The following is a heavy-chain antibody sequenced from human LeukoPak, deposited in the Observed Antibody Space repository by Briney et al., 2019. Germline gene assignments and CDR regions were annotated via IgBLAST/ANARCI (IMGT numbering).Heavy chain of an antibody. CDR2: ISSSTSSM. CDR1: GFTFSSYS. V-gene: IGHV3-48*04. J-gene: IGHJ4*02. CDR3: ARGRSGDYFDY. D-gene: IGHD1-26*01. Sequence: GGSLRLSWAASGFTFSSYSMTWVRPAPGKGLEWVSYISSSTSSMYYAASVKCRFTISRDNAKNSLYLQMNSLRAEDTAVYYCARGRSGDYFDYWGQGTLVTVSS.